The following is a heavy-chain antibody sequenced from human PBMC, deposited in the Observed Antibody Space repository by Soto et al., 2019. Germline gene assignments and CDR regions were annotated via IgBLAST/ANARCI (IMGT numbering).Heavy chain of an antibody. D-gene: IGHD1-26*01. CDR1: GGSISSYY. J-gene: IGHJ3*02. CDR3: ARDPIVGATIGAFDI. CDR2: IYYSGST. V-gene: IGHV4-59*12. Sequence: SESLSLTCTVSGGSISSYYWSWIRQPPGKGLEWIGYIYYSGSTYYNPSLKSRVTISVDTSKNQFSLKLSSVTAADTAVYYCARDPIVGATIGAFDIWGQGTMVTVSS.